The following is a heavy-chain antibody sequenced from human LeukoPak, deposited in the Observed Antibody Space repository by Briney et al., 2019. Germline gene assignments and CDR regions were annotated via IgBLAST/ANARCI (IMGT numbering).Heavy chain of an antibody. CDR3: ARGRPNFWSGYNWFDL. D-gene: IGHD3-3*01. V-gene: IGHV1-8*01. CDR1: GYTFTSYD. J-gene: IGHJ5*02. CDR2: MNPNSGNT. Sequence: ASVKVSCKASGYTFTSYDINWVRQATGQGLEWMGWMNPNSGNTGYAQKFQGRVTMTRNTSISTAYMELSSLRSEDTAVYYCARGRPNFWSGYNWFDLWGQGTLVTVSS.